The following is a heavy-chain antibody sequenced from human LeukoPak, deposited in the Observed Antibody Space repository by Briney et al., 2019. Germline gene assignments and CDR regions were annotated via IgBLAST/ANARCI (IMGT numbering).Heavy chain of an antibody. J-gene: IGHJ6*03. Sequence: GSLRLSCAASGFTFSSYSMNWVRQAPGKGLEWVSSISSSSSYIYYADSVKGQFTISRDNAKNSLYLQMNSLRAEDTAVYYCARDRSRDGYNSHMDVWGKGTTVTVSS. D-gene: IGHD5-24*01. CDR1: GFTFSSYS. CDR3: ARDRSRDGYNSHMDV. V-gene: IGHV3-21*01. CDR2: ISSSSSYI.